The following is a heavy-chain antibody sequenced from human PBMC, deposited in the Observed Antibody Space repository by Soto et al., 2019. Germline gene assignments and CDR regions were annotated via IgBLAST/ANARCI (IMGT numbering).Heavy chain of an antibody. CDR1: GYSFTSYW. CDR2: IYPGDSDT. D-gene: IGHD2-15*01. CDR3: ARAHCSGGSCYSGEDLDY. V-gene: IGHV5-51*03. Sequence: EVQLVQSGAEVKKPGESLKISCKGSGYSFTSYWIGWVRQMPGKGLECMGIIYPGDSDTRYSPSFQGQVTISADKSISPAYLQWSSLKASDTAMSYCARAHCSGGSCYSGEDLDYWGQGTLVTVSS. J-gene: IGHJ4*02.